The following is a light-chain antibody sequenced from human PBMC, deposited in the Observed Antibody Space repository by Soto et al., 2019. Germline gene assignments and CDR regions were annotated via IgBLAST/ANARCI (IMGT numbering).Light chain of an antibody. CDR2: DAS. J-gene: IGKJ1*01. Sequence: EIVLTQFAATLSLSPGEGATLSCRASQSVSTYFAWYQQKPGQAPRLLIYDASNRATGIPARFSGSGSGTDFTLTISSLEPEDFAVYYCQQRISWPQTFGQGTKVEIK. CDR3: QQRISWPQT. CDR1: QSVSTY. V-gene: IGKV3-11*01.